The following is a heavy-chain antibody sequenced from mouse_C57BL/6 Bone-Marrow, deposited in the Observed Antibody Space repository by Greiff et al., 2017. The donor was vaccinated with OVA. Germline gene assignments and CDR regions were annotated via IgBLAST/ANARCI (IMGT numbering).Heavy chain of an antibody. V-gene: IGHV5-6*01. J-gene: IGHJ2*01. Sequence: EVKLVESGGDLVKPGGSLKLSCAASGFTFSSYGMSWVRQTPDKRLEWVATISSGGSYTYYPDSVKGRFTISRDNAKNTLYLQMSSLKSEDTAMYYWARGGLRRGEYYFDYWGQGTTLTVSS. D-gene: IGHD2-4*01. CDR3: ARGGLRRGEYYFDY. CDR2: ISSGGSYT. CDR1: GFTFSSYG.